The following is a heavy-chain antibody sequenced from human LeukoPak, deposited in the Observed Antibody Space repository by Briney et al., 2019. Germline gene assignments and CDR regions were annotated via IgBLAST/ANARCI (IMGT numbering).Heavy chain of an antibody. D-gene: IGHD4-17*01. Sequence: SETLSLTCTVSGVSISKFYWSWIRQPPGKGLEWIGYIYYSGSTNYNPSLKSRVTISVDTSKNQFSLKLSSVTAADTAVYYCARDRPDGDGIDYWGQGTLVTVSS. J-gene: IGHJ4*02. CDR2: IYYSGST. CDR3: ARDRPDGDGIDY. V-gene: IGHV4-59*01. CDR1: GVSISKFY.